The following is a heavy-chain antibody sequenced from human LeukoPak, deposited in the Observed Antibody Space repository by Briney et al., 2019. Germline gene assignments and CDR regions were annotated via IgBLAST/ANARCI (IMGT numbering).Heavy chain of an antibody. CDR2: IIPIFGTA. CDR3: ARDKDPSSDTNYCSGGSCYSRYYYYYYMDV. CDR1: GGTFSSYA. J-gene: IGHJ6*03. Sequence: SVKVSCKASGGTFSSYAISWVRQAPGQGLEWMGRIIPIFGTANYAQKFEGRVTITTDESTSTAYRELSSLRSEDTAVYYCARDKDPSSDTNYCSGGSCYSRYYYYYYMDVWGKGTTVTVSS. V-gene: IGHV1-69*05. D-gene: IGHD2-15*01.